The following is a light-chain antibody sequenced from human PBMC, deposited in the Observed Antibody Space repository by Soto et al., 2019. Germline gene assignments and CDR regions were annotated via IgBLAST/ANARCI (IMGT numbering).Light chain of an antibody. V-gene: IGKV1-5*01. CDR2: DAS. J-gene: IGKJ2*01. CDR3: QQYNSPLYT. Sequence: DIQMTQSPSTLSASVGDRVTITCRASQSISSWLAWYQQKPGKAPKLLIYDASSWESGVPSRFSGSGSGTEFTLTISSLQPDDFATYYCQQYNSPLYTFGQGTKLEIK. CDR1: QSISSW.